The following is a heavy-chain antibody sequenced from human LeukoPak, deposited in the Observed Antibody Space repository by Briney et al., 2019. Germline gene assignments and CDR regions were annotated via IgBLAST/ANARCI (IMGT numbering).Heavy chain of an antibody. CDR2: INPNNGGT. D-gene: IGHD2-8*01. V-gene: IGHV1-2*02. CDR1: GYTFNGYY. CDR3: ARGGLRVMVYRLYYMDV. J-gene: IGHJ6*03. Sequence: ASVKVSCKSSGYTFNGYYMHWVRQAPGQGLEWMGWINPNNGGTKYAQNFQGRVTMTRDTSISTAYMELTRLRSDDTAVYYCARGGLRVMVYRLYYMDVWGKGTTVTVSS.